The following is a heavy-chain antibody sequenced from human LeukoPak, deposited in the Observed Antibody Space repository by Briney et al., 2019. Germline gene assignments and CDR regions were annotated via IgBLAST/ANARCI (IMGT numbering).Heavy chain of an antibody. CDR2: MNPNSGNT. V-gene: IGHV1-8*01. D-gene: IGHD2-15*01. J-gene: IGHJ4*02. CDR1: GYTFTSND. CDR3: VRRDNTGFDS. Sequence: GASVKVSCKASGYTFTSNDLNWVRQASGQGLEWMGWMNPNSGNTGYAQKFQGRLTMTRNNSISTAYMELSSLRPEDTALYYCVRRDNTGFDSWGQGTLVTVSS.